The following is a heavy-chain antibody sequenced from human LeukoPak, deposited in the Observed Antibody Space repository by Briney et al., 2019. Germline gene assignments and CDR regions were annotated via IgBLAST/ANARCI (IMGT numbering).Heavy chain of an antibody. J-gene: IGHJ4*02. D-gene: IGHD3-22*01. CDR2: IIPILGIA. V-gene: IGHV1-69*04. Sequence: SVKVSCKASGGTFSSYAISWVRQAPGQGLEWMGRIIPILGIANYAQKFQGRVTMTRNTSISTAYMELSSLRSEDTAVYYCARVLTDYYDSSGHHTDYWGQGTLVTVSS. CDR3: ARVLTDYYDSSGHHTDY. CDR1: GGTFSSYA.